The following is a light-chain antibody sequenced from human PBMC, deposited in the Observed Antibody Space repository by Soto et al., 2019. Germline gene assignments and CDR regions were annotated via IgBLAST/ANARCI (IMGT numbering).Light chain of an antibody. J-gene: IGLJ1*01. Sequence: QSVLTQPPSASGTPGQRVTISCSGSSSNIGSNYVYWYQQLSGTAPKLLIYRNNQRPSGVPDRFSGSKSGTSASLAISGLRSEDEADYYCAAWDDSLSGGVFGTGTKLTVL. V-gene: IGLV1-47*01. CDR3: AAWDDSLSGGV. CDR2: RNN. CDR1: SSNIGSNY.